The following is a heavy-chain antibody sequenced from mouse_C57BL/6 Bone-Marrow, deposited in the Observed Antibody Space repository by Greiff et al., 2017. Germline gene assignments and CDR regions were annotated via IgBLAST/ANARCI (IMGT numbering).Heavy chain of an antibody. J-gene: IGHJ2*01. D-gene: IGHD4-1*01. V-gene: IGHV3-1*01. CDR3: ARVGNWDYFDY. CDR1: GYSITSGYD. Sequence: EVKLMESGPGMVTPSQSLSLTCTVTGYSITSGYDWHWIRHFPGNKLEWMGYLSYSGSTNYNPPLTSRISITHDTSKNHFFLKLNSVTTEDTATYYGARVGNWDYFDYWGQGTTLTVAA. CDR2: LSYSGST.